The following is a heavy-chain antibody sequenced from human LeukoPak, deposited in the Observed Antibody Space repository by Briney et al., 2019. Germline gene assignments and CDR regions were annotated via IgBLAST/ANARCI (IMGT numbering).Heavy chain of an antibody. D-gene: IGHD6-6*01. V-gene: IGHV3-33*01. Sequence: PGGSLRLSCAASGFTFSSYGMHWVRQAPGKGLEWVAVIWYDGSNKYYADSVKGRFTISRDNSKNTLYLQMNSLRAEDTAVYYCARSDSSSSVESYYYYYGMDVWGQGTTVTVSS. CDR3: ARSDSSSSVESYYYYYGMDV. CDR2: IWYDGSNK. J-gene: IGHJ6*02. CDR1: GFTFSSYG.